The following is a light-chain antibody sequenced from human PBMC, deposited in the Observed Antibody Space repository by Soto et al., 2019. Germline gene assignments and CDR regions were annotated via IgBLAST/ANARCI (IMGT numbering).Light chain of an antibody. CDR3: QSYDSSLSGYV. CDR2: GNS. Sequence: QSVLTQPPSVSGDPGQRVTISCTGSSSNIGAGYDVHWYQQLPGTAPKLLIYGNSNRPSGVPDRFSGSKSGTSASLAITGLQAEDEADYYCQSYDSSLSGYVVGNGTKLTVL. V-gene: IGLV1-40*01. J-gene: IGLJ1*01. CDR1: SSNIGAGYD.